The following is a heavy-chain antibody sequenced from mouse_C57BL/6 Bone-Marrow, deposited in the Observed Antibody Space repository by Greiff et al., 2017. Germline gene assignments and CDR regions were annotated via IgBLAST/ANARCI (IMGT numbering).Heavy chain of an antibody. CDR3: ARDYGKGY. J-gene: IGHJ2*01. CDR1: GFTFSDYG. V-gene: IGHV5-17*01. Sequence: DVMLVESGGGLAKPGGSLKLSCAASGFTFSDYGMHWVRQAPEKGLEWVAYISSGSSTIYYADTVKGRFTISRDNAKNTLFLQMTSLRSEDTAMYYCARDYGKGYWGQGTTLTDST. CDR2: ISSGSSTI. D-gene: IGHD2-1*01.